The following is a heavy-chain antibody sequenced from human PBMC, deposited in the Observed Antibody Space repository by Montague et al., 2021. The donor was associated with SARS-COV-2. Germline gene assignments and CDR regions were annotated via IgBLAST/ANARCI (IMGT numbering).Heavy chain of an antibody. D-gene: IGHD6-13*01. CDR2: ISWNSGSI. Sequence: SLRLSCAASGFTFDDYAMHWVRQAPGKGLEWVSVISWNSGSIGYADSVKGRFTISRDNAKNSLYLQMNSLRAEDTALYYCAKDGSSSWYGWFDPWGQGTLVTVSS. J-gene: IGHJ5*02. CDR1: GFTFDDYA. CDR3: AKDGSSSWYGWFDP. V-gene: IGHV3-9*01.